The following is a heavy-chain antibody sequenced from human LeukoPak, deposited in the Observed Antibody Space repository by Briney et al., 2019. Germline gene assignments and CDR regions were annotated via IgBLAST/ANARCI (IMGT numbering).Heavy chain of an antibody. J-gene: IGHJ6*03. Sequence: SVKVSCKASGYTFTSYAISWVRQAPGQGLEWMGGIIPIFGTANYAQKFQGRVTITADKSTSPAYMELSSLRSEDTAVYYCARAVTQALGYYYYMDVWGKGTTVTVSS. CDR3: ARAVTQALGYYYYMDV. CDR2: IIPIFGTA. CDR1: GYTFTSYA. V-gene: IGHV1-69*06. D-gene: IGHD4-11*01.